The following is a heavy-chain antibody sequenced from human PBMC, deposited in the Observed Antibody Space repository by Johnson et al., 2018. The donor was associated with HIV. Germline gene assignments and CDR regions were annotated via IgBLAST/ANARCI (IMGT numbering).Heavy chain of an antibody. CDR3: AKDRGSPGIPAAFDI. D-gene: IGHD1-26*01. J-gene: IGHJ3*02. Sequence: VQLVESGGGLVQPGGSLRLSCAASGFTFSNYAMYWVRQAPGKGLEWVSVLLSGGTTYYADSVRGRFTISRDNSKNTFFLQMNSLRAEDTALYYCAKDRGSPGIPAAFDIWGQGTMVTVSS. CDR1: GFTFSNYA. CDR2: LLSGGTT. V-gene: IGHV3-66*01.